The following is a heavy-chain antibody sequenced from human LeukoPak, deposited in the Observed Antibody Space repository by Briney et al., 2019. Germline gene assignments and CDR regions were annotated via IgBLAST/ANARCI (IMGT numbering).Heavy chain of an antibody. V-gene: IGHV1-18*01. J-gene: IGHJ4*02. Sequence: ASVKVSCKASGYTFTSYGISWVRQAPGQGLEWMGWISAYNGNTNYAQKFQSRVTMTTDTSTSTAYMELRGLRSDDTAVYYCARERNDYVWGSYRPLDCWGQGTLVTVSS. CDR2: ISAYNGNT. CDR1: GYTFTSYG. CDR3: ARERNDYVWGSYRPLDC. D-gene: IGHD3-16*02.